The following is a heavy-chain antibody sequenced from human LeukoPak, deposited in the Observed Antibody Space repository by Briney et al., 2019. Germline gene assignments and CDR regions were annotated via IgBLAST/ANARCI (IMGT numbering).Heavy chain of an antibody. CDR1: GYTFIAYG. D-gene: IGHD1-1*01. V-gene: IGHV1-18*01. J-gene: IGHJ4*02. Sequence: GASVKVSCKASGYTFIAYGITWVRHAPGQGLEWMGWISAYNGITDYTPNLQGRITMTTGTSTTTAYMAMRSRRSEDTAVYSCARAFVGIRGTPAQFEDWGQGTLVTAYS. CDR2: ISAYNGIT. CDR3: ARAFVGIRGTPAQFED.